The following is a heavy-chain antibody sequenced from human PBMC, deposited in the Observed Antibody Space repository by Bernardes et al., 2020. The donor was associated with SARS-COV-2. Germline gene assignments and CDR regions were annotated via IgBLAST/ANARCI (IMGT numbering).Heavy chain of an antibody. CDR3: ARDCSSTSCYYHWFDP. V-gene: IGHV3-48*03. CDR1: RFTFSSYE. J-gene: IGHJ5*02. CDR2: ISSSGSTI. Sequence: GGSLRLSCAASRFTFSSYEMNWVRQAPGKGLEWVSYISSSGSTIYYADSVKGRFTISRDNAKNSLYLQMNSLRAEDTAVYYCARDCSSTSCYYHWFDPWGQGTLVTVSS. D-gene: IGHD2-2*01.